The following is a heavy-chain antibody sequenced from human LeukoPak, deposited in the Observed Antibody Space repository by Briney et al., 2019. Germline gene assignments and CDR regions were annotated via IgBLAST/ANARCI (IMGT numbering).Heavy chain of an antibody. Sequence: PSGTLSLTCAVSGGSISSSNWCIWVRQPPGKGLEWIGEIYYSGSTNYNPSLKSRATISVDKSKNHFSLNLTSVTAADTAVYYCARRGYYGSGIYDFDFWGQGILVTVSS. CDR2: IYYSGST. D-gene: IGHD3-10*01. J-gene: IGHJ4*02. CDR3: ARRGYYGSGIYDFDF. V-gene: IGHV4-4*02. CDR1: GGSISSSNW.